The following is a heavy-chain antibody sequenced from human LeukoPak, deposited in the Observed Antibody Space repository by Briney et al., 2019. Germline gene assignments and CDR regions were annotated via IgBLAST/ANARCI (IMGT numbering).Heavy chain of an antibody. V-gene: IGHV3-21*01. J-gene: IGHJ3*02. CDR1: GFTFSSYS. D-gene: IGHD1-1*01. Sequence: PGGSLRLSCAASGFTFSSYSMNWVRQAPGKGLEWVSSISSSSSYIYYADSVKGRFTISRDNAKNSLYLQMNSLRVEDTAVYYCARADNSPSYDPDAFDIWGQGTMVTVSS. CDR2: ISSSSSYI. CDR3: ARADNSPSYDPDAFDI.